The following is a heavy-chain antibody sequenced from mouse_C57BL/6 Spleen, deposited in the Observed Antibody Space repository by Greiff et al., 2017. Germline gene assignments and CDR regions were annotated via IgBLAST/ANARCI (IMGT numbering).Heavy chain of an antibody. V-gene: IGHV1-80*01. J-gene: IGHJ3*01. Sequence: VQLQQSGAELVKPGASVKISCKASGYAFSSYWMNWVKQRPGKGLAWIGQIYPGDGATNYNGKFKGKATRTADKASSTAYMQLSILTSEVSAVYDCARDGASGFAYWGQWTLVTVSS. D-gene: IGHD6-1*01. CDR1: GYAFSSYW. CDR3: ARDGASGFAY. CDR2: IYPGDGAT.